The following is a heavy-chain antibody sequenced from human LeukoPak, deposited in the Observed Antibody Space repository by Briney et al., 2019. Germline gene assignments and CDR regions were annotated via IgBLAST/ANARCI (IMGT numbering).Heavy chain of an antibody. Sequence: SETLPLTCTVSGGSISTYCWSWIRQPAGKGLEWIGRIYPSGSTFYNPSLKSRVTISIDKSKNQFFLNLTSVTAADTALYYCAGDRSGYSEYYFDYWGQGSLVTVSS. CDR2: IYPSGST. CDR3: AGDRSGYSEYYFDY. D-gene: IGHD5-18*01. CDR1: GGSISTYC. J-gene: IGHJ4*02. V-gene: IGHV4-4*07.